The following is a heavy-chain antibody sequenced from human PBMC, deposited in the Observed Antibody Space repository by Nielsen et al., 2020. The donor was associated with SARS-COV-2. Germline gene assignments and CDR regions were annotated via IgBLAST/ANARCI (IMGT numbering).Heavy chain of an antibody. CDR2: ISSSSSYI. D-gene: IGHD4-17*01. J-gene: IGHJ4*02. V-gene: IGHV3-21*01. CDR3: ARQFYGDYAGLFDY. CDR1: GFTFSSYS. Sequence: GESLKISCAASGFTFSSYSMNWVRQAPGKGLEWVSSISSSSSYIYYADSVKGRFTISRDNAKNSLYLQMNSLRAEDTAVYYCARQFYGDYAGLFDYWGQGTLVTVSS.